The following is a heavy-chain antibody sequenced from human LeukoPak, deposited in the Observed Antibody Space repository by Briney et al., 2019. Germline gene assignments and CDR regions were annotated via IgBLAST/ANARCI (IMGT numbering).Heavy chain of an antibody. Sequence: GGSLRLSCAASGFTFSSYGMHWVRQAPGKGLEWVAVIWYDGSNKYYADSVKGRFTMSRDNSKNTLYLQMNSLRAEDTAVYYCAKEWGGYGDYLGALDFWGQGTLVTVSS. CDR3: AKEWGGYGDYLGALDF. CDR1: GFTFSSYG. D-gene: IGHD4-17*01. V-gene: IGHV3-33*06. CDR2: IWYDGSNK. J-gene: IGHJ4*02.